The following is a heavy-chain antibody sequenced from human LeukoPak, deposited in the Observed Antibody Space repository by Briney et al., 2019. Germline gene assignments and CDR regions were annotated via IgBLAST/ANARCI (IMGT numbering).Heavy chain of an antibody. V-gene: IGHV4-39*07. CDR2: IYYSGSP. CDR1: GGSISSSSYY. CDR3: ARATLEVDSSGYFGY. D-gene: IGHD3-22*01. J-gene: IGHJ4*02. Sequence: TSSETLSLTCTVSGGSISSSSYYWGWIRQPPGKGLEWIGSIYYSGSPYYNPSLKSRVTISVDTSKNQFSLKLSSVTAADTAVYYFARATLEVDSSGYFGYWGQGTLVTVSS.